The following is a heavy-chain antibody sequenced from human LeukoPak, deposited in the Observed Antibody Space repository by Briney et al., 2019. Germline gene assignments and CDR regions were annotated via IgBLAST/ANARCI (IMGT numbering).Heavy chain of an antibody. J-gene: IGHJ4*02. D-gene: IGHD6-19*01. V-gene: IGHV3-21*01. Sequence: GGSLRLSCAASGFTFSTYSMNWVRQAPGKGLEWVSSITSPVGRIYYADSLKGRITISRDNARSSLYLQMNSVRAEDTAACYCATDGRSSGWYGFDYWGLGTLVTVSS. CDR3: ATDGRSSGWYGFDY. CDR1: GFTFSTYS. CDR2: ITSPVGRI.